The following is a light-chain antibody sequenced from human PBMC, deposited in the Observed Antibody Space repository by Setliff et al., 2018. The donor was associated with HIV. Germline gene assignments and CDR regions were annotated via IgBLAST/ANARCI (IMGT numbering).Light chain of an antibody. CDR3: SSYTSSSTYV. Sequence: QSALTQPASVSGSPGQSITISCTGTSGDVGGYNYVSWYQQQPGKAPKFMIYDVSKRASGVSNRFPGSKAGNTASLTISGLQAEDEADYYCSSYTSSSTYVFGTGTKVTVL. CDR1: SGDVGGYNY. J-gene: IGLJ1*01. CDR2: DVS. V-gene: IGLV2-14*01.